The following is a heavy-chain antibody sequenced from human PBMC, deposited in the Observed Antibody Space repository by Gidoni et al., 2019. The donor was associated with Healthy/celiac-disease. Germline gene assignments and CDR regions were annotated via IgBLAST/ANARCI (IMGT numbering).Heavy chain of an antibody. J-gene: IGHJ5*02. CDR2: IYSGGST. CDR3: ARDRLHPRIAAAGTGWFDP. D-gene: IGHD6-13*01. Sequence: EVQLVETGGGLIQPGGSLRLSCAASGFTVSSNYMSWVRQAPGKGLEWVSVIYSGGSTYYADAVKGRFTISRDNSKNTRYLQMNSLRAEDTAVYYCARDRLHPRIAAAGTGWFDPWGQGTLVTVSS. CDR1: GFTVSSNY. V-gene: IGHV3-53*02.